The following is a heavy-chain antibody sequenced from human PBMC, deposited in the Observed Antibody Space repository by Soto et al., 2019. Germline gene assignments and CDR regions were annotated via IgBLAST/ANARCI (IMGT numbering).Heavy chain of an antibody. CDR1: GGSITSSSYY. CDR2: IYYSGST. J-gene: IGHJ6*02. Sequence: PSETLSLTCTVSGGSITSSSYYWGWIRQPPGKGLEWIGSIYYSGSTYYNPSLKSRVTISVDTSKNQFSLKLSSVTAADTAVYYCAGVSGIYYYGMDVWGQGTTVTVSS. V-gene: IGHV4-39*01. D-gene: IGHD3-10*01. CDR3: AGVSGIYYYGMDV.